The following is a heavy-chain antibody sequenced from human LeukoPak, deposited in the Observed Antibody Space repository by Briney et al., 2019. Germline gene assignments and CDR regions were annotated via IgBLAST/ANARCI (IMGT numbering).Heavy chain of an antibody. Sequence: QPGGSLRLSCAASGFTFSSYAMHWVRQAPGEGLEGVSGISWNSGSIGYADSVKGRFTISRDNAKNSLYLQMNSLRAEDTALYYCAKGNYYDRTGFWDYWGQGTLVTVSS. J-gene: IGHJ4*02. CDR1: GFTFSSYA. V-gene: IGHV3-9*01. CDR2: ISWNSGSI. CDR3: AKGNYYDRTGFWDY. D-gene: IGHD3-22*01.